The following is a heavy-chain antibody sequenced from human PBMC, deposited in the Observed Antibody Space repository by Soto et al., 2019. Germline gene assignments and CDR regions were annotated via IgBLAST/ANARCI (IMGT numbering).Heavy chain of an antibody. CDR2: IYYSGST. V-gene: IGHV4-31*03. Sequence: SETLSLTCTVSGGSISSGGYYWSWIRQHPGKGLEWIGYIYYSGSTYYNPSLKSRVTISVDTSKNQVSLKLNSVTAADTAVYYCARALFTFPYGGQYVFDVWGQGTEVTVSS. CDR1: GGSISSGGYY. D-gene: IGHD3-16*01. CDR3: ARALFTFPYGGQYVFDV. J-gene: IGHJ3*01.